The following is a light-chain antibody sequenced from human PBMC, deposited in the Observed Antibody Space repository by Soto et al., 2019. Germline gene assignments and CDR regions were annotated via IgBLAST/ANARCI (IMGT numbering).Light chain of an antibody. J-gene: IGKJ1*01. CDR2: GAS. CDR1: QSVSSSY. V-gene: IGKV3-20*01. CDR3: QQYGSSPRT. Sequence: EIVLTQSPGTLSLSPGERATLSCRASQSVSSSYLAWYQQKPGQAPRLLIYGASSRANGIPDRFSGSGSGTDFTLTISRLEPEDFAVYYCQQYGSSPRTFGKGTKVEIK.